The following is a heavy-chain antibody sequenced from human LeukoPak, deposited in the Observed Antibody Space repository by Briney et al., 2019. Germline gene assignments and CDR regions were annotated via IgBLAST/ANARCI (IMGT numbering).Heavy chain of an antibody. J-gene: IGHJ5*01. CDR3: AKKVAGVGWFDS. V-gene: IGHV4-55*09. CDR2: IYHSGST. D-gene: IGHD7-27*01. Sequence: PGGSLRPSCAASGFTFSTYSMKWVRQPPGKGLEWIGEIYHSGSTYYNPSLKSRVTMSVDTSKKQFSLKLTSVTAVDTAVYYCAKKVAGVGWFDSWGQGTLVTVSS. CDR1: GFTFSTYSM.